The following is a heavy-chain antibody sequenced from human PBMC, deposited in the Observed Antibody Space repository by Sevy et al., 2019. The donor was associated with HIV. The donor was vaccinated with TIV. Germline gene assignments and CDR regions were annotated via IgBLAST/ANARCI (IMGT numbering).Heavy chain of an antibody. CDR3: ARRGYDTSGYPQYYFDY. V-gene: IGHV5-51*01. CDR2: IYPRDSET. Sequence: GESLKISCKASGYRFTSYWIAWVRQMPGKGLGWMGLIYPRDSETRYSPSFQGQVTISADKSISTAYLQWSSLRASDTAMFFCARRGYDTSGYPQYYFDYWGQRTLVTVSS. D-gene: IGHD3-22*01. CDR1: GYRFTSYW. J-gene: IGHJ4*02.